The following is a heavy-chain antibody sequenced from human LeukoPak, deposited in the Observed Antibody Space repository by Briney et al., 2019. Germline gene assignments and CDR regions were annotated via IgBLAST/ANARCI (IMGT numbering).Heavy chain of an antibody. D-gene: IGHD3-22*01. Sequence: SGGSLRLSCAASGFTFSSYNMNWVRQAPGKGLEWVSFISGSSSIIYYAGSVKGRFTISRDNAKNSLYLQMNSLRAEDTAVYYCAESGGSYYPGDYWGQGTLVTVSS. CDR3: AESGGSYYPGDY. CDR1: GFTFSSYN. V-gene: IGHV3-48*04. CDR2: ISGSSSII. J-gene: IGHJ4*02.